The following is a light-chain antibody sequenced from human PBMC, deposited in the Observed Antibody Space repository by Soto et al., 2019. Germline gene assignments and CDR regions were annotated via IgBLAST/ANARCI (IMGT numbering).Light chain of an antibody. J-gene: IGKJ4*02. V-gene: IGKV1-5*01. Sequence: IKVTLSPSTLSATVGDTVTVTCRASQSVSGWLAWYQQKPGEAPKLLIYDASALQRGVPSRFSGSGSGTNFTLTIASLQPDDFATYYCQHYETFSGTFGAGTKVDI. CDR3: QHYETFSGT. CDR2: DAS. CDR1: QSVSGW.